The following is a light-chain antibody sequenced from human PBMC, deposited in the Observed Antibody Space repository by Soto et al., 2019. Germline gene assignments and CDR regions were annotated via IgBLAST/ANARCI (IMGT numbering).Light chain of an antibody. CDR1: EDVSSK. Sequence: IFMTQSPSTLSVSAGGRATLSCWASEDVSSKLAWYQQKPGLPPRLVIYDASTRATGIPGRFSGSGSGKDFTLTISGLQSEDFAIYYCLQYDTWPPGTFGQGTKVDIK. CDR3: LQYDTWPPGT. J-gene: IGKJ1*01. CDR2: DAS. V-gene: IGKV3-15*01.